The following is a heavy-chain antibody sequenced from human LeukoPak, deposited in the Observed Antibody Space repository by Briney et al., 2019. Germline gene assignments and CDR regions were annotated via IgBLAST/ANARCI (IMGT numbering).Heavy chain of an antibody. Sequence: PGGSLRLSCVASGFPFSNAWMNWVRQAPGKGLEWVSGISGSGGNTYYADSVKGRFTISRDKSKNTLYLQMNSLRAEDTAVYYCAKDPVQYQLLGGMDVWGQGTTVTVSS. V-gene: IGHV3-23*01. D-gene: IGHD2-2*01. CDR3: AKDPVQYQLLGGMDV. CDR2: ISGSGGNT. J-gene: IGHJ6*02. CDR1: GFPFSNAW.